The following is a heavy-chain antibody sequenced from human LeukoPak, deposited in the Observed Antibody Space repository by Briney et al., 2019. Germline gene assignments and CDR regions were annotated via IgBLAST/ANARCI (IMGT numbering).Heavy chain of an antibody. CDR1: GFTFSSYA. V-gene: IGHV3-30*04. D-gene: IGHD3-10*01. CDR2: ISYDGSNK. J-gene: IGHJ6*03. CDR3: ARDKYLGYYMDV. Sequence: PGGSLRLSCAASGFTFSSYAMHWVRQAPGKGLEWVAVISYDGSNKYYADSVKGRFTISRDNSKNTLYLQMNSLRAEDTAVYYCARDKYLGYYMDVWGKGTTVTVSS.